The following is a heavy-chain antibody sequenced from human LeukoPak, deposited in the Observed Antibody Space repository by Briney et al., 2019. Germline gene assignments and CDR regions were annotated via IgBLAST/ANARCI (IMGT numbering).Heavy chain of an antibody. V-gene: IGHV3-23*01. CDR2: LSGSGGST. Sequence: GGSLRLSCAASGFIFNSYVMTWVRQAPGKGLEWVSALSGSGGSTYYADSVEGQFTISRDNSKNTLYLQMNSLRAEDTAIYYCAKDRSWGLDYWGQGTLVTVSS. J-gene: IGHJ4*02. CDR3: AKDRSWGLDY. D-gene: IGHD7-27*01. CDR1: GFIFNSYV.